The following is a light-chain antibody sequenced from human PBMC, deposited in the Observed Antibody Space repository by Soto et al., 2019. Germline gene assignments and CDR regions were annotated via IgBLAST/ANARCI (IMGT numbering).Light chain of an antibody. V-gene: IGLV3-21*02. CDR2: DDR. J-gene: IGLJ2*01. Sequence: SYELTQPPSVSVAPGQTATITCGGNNIGGKSVHWYQQKPGQAPVLVVYDDRDRPSGIPERFSGSNSGNTATLTISRVEDGDEADYYCQVWDTGSDHPIFGGGTKLTV. CDR3: QVWDTGSDHPI. CDR1: NIGGKS.